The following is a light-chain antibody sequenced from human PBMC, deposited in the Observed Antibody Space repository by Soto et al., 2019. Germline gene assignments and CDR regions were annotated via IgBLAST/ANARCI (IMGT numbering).Light chain of an antibody. Sequence: DIQMSHHPSSLDASXGDGVPIPFRASQRISSWLAWYQQKPGRAPKLLIYDASNLEAGVPSRFRGSGSGTDFTFTISRLQPEDIATYYCQQYENLPTFGQGTRLENK. CDR1: QRISSW. CDR3: QQYENLPT. V-gene: IGKV1-33*01. J-gene: IGKJ5*01. CDR2: DAS.